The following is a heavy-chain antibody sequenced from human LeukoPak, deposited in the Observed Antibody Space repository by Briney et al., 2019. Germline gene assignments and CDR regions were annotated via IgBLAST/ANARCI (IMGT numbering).Heavy chain of an antibody. CDR3: ARETPRRGETRDGYR. D-gene: IGHD5-24*01. CDR2: IKEDGSET. V-gene: IGHV3-7*01. J-gene: IGHJ4*02. CDR1: GFIFKKYW. Sequence: GGSLRLSCAASGFIFKKYWMNWVRQVPGKGLECLANIKEDGSETYYADSVKGRFTISRDNPKNLLFLQINSLRVEDTAVYYCARETPRRGETRDGYRWGQGTVVTVPS.